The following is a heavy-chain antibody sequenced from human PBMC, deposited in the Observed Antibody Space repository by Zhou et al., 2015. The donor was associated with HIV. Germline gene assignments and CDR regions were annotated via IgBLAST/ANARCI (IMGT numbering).Heavy chain of an antibody. V-gene: IGHV1-69*02. D-gene: IGHD6-6*01. CDR3: ASSGSSIAAQNDY. Sequence: QVQLVQSGAEVKKPGSSVKVSCKASGGTFSSYTISWVRQAPGQGLEWMGRIIPILGIANYAQKFQGRVTITADKSTSTAYMELSSLRSEDTAVYYCASSGSSIAAQNDYWGQGTLVTVSS. J-gene: IGHJ4*02. CDR2: IIPILGIA. CDR1: GGTFSSYT.